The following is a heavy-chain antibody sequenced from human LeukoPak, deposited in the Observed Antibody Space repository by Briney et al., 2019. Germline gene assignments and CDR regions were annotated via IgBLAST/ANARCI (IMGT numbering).Heavy chain of an antibody. CDR3: ARRAVDCSGGSCYDWFNP. Sequence: SETLSLTCTVSGGSMSSYYWSWIRQPAGKGLEWIGRIYTSGSTDYNPSLKSRVTMSVDTSKNQFSLKLSSVTAADTAVYYCARRAVDCSGGSCYDWFNPWGQGTLVTVSS. J-gene: IGHJ5*02. CDR1: GGSMSSYY. CDR2: IYTSGST. V-gene: IGHV4-4*07. D-gene: IGHD2-15*01.